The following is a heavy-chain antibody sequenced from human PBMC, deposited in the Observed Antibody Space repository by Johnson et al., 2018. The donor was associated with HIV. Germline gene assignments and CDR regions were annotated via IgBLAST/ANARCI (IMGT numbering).Heavy chain of an antibody. V-gene: IGHV3-20*04. CDR3: ANDPYGYCGGACLSPGAFDI. Sequence: VQLVESGGGVVRPGGSLRLSCAASGFTFDDYGMSWVRQAPGKGLEWVSGINWNGGSTGYADSVKGRFTISRDISKNTLYLQMNSLRAEDAAVYYCANDPYGYCGGACLSPGAFDIWRQGTMVTVSS. CDR1: GFTFDDYG. CDR2: INWNGGST. J-gene: IGHJ3*02. D-gene: IGHD2-21*01.